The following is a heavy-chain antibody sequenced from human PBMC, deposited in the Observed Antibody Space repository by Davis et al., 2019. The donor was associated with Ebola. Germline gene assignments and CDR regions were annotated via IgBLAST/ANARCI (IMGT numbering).Heavy chain of an antibody. CDR1: GFSFSRFA. Sequence: GGSLRLSCAASGFSFSRFALHWVRQAPGTGLEWVAVISHDGSNIHYADSVRGRFTISRDNSKNSLYLQMNSLRDEDTAVYYCARDRRDGYNPFDIWGQGTMVTVSS. CDR2: ISHDGSNI. J-gene: IGHJ3*02. D-gene: IGHD5-24*01. V-gene: IGHV3-30-3*01. CDR3: ARDRRDGYNPFDI.